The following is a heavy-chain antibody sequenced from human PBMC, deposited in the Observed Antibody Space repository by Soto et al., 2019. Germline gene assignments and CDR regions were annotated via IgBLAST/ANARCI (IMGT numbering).Heavy chain of an antibody. D-gene: IGHD2-15*01. CDR1: GYTFTSYG. CDR2: ISGYNGNT. CDR3: ARGGVYCSAGSCPYNWFDP. Sequence: ASVKVSCTNSGYTFTSYGITWVRQAPGQGIEWMGWISGYNGNTNYAQKLQGRVSMTIDTYTSTAYMELMSLRSDDTAVYYCARGGVYCSAGSCPYNWFDPWGQGTLVTV. J-gene: IGHJ5*02. V-gene: IGHV1-18*01.